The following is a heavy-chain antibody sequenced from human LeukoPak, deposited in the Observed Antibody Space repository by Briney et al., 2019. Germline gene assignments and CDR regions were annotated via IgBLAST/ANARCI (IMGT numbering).Heavy chain of an antibody. D-gene: IGHD1-14*01. V-gene: IGHV3-21*01. CDR2: ISSSSSYI. CDR1: GFTFRSYS. CDR3: ARGNRINKALDY. J-gene: IGHJ4*02. Sequence: GGSLRLSCAASGFTFRSYSMNWVRQAPGKGLEWVSSISSSSSYIYYADSVKGRFTISRDNAKNSLYLQMNSLRAEDTAVYYCARGNRINKALDYWGQGTLVTVSS.